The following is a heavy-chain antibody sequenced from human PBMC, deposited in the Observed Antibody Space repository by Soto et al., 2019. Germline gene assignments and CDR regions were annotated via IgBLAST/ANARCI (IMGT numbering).Heavy chain of an antibody. J-gene: IGHJ5*02. CDR2: ISSSGSTI. D-gene: IGHD6-13*01. CDR1: GFTFSSYE. CDR3: AREGNRDPDP. Sequence: GGSLRLSCAASGFTFSSYEMNWVRQAPGKGLEWVSYISSSGSTIYYADSVKGRFTISRDNAKNSLYLQMNSVRAEDTAVYYCAREGNRDPDPWGQGTLSTVSS. V-gene: IGHV3-48*03.